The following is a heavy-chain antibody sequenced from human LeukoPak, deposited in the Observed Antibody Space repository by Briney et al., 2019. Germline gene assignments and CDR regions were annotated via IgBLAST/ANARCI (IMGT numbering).Heavy chain of an antibody. J-gene: IGHJ5*02. CDR2: INHSGST. CDR3: ARGTWAGYSSSWYLSWFDP. V-gene: IGHV4-34*01. Sequence: PSETLSLTCAVYGGSFSGYYWSWIRQPPGKGLEWIGEINHSGSTNYNPSLKSRVTISVDTSKNQFSLKLSSVTAADTAVYYCARGTWAGYSSSWYLSWFDPWVQGTLVTVSS. D-gene: IGHD6-13*01. CDR1: GGSFSGYY.